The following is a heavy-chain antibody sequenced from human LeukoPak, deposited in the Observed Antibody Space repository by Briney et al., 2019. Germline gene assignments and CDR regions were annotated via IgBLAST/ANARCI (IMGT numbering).Heavy chain of an antibody. D-gene: IGHD4-23*01. CDR1: GGSINSDF. CDR3: ARSASVGGPDAFDI. J-gene: IGHJ3*02. CDR2: TFTGGST. V-gene: IGHV4-4*09. Sequence: SETLSLTCTVSGGSINSDFWSWIRQSPGKGLEWIGYTFTGGSTNYNPSLNSRVTVSLHTSQNLFSLKLSSVTAADTAVYYCARSASVGGPDAFDIWGQGTVVTVSS.